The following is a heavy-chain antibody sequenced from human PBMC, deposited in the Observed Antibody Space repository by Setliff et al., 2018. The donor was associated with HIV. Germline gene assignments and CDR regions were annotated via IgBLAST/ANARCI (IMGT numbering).Heavy chain of an antibody. Sequence: PGGSLRLSCAASGFTFSYYWMHWVRQAPGKGLEWVSYISSSSSTIYYADSVKGRFTISRDNAKNSLYLQMNSLRAEDTAVYYCARDFSYWGQGTLVTVSS. CDR2: ISSSSSTI. CDR3: ARDFSY. CDR1: GFTFSYYW. J-gene: IGHJ4*02. V-gene: IGHV3-48*04.